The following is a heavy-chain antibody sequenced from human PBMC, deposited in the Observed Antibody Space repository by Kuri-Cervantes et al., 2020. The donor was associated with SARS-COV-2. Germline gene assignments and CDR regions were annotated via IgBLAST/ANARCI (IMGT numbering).Heavy chain of an antibody. CDR3: ARGYRYNLPYFDY. Sequence: GGSLRLSCAASGFTFSSYAMSWVRQAPGKGLEWVSAISGSGGSTYYADSVKGRFTISRDNSKNTLYLQVNSLRAEDTAVYYCARGYRYNLPYFDYWGQGTLVTVSS. D-gene: IGHD1-1*01. V-gene: IGHV3-23*01. CDR2: ISGSGGST. J-gene: IGHJ4*02. CDR1: GFTFSSYA.